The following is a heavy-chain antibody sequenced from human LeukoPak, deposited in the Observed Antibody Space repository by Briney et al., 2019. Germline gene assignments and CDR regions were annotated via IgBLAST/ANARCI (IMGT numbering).Heavy chain of an antibody. J-gene: IGHJ4*02. CDR1: GFTFSSYA. D-gene: IGHD2-2*01. V-gene: IGHV3-30*01. Sequence: GGSLRLSCAASGFTFSSYAMHWVRQAPGKGLEWVAVISYDGSNKYYADSVKGRFTISRDNSKNTLYLQMNSLRAEDTAVYYCARSQPSVRRFDYWGQGTLVTVSS. CDR2: ISYDGSNK. CDR3: ARSQPSVRRFDY.